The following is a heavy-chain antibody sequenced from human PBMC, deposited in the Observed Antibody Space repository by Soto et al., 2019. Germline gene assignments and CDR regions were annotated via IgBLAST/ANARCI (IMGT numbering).Heavy chain of an antibody. CDR2: IIPIFGTA. Sequence: SVKVSCKASGGTFSSYAISWVRQAPGQGLEWMGGIIPIFGTASYAQKFQGRVTITADESTSTAYMELSSLRSEDTAVYYCARVFRYSGYDFYYYYYYMDVWGKGTKVTVSS. J-gene: IGHJ6*03. CDR1: GGTFSSYA. V-gene: IGHV1-69*13. CDR3: ARVFRYSGYDFYYYYYYMDV. D-gene: IGHD5-12*01.